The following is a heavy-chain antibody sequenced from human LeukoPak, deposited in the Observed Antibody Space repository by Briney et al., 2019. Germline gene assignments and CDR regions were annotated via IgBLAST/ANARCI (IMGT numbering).Heavy chain of an antibody. CDR3: AGVGVGYFDSSDYYRPDAFDI. V-gene: IGHV4-39*07. D-gene: IGHD3-22*01. Sequence: SETLSLTCTVSGGSISSSSYYWGWIRQPPGKGLEWIGSIYYSGSTNYNPSLKSRVTISVDTSKNQFSLKLSSVTAADTAVYYCAGVGVGYFDSSDYYRPDAFDIWGQGTMVTVSS. CDR1: GGSISSSSYY. J-gene: IGHJ3*02. CDR2: IYYSGST.